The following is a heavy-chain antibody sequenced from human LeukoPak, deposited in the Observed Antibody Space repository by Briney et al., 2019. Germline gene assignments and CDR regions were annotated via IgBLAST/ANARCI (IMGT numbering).Heavy chain of an antibody. CDR2: IKQDGSEK. CDR3: AKLSGYYPYYFDY. D-gene: IGHD3-22*01. Sequence: GGSLRLSCAASGFTFSSYAMHWVRQAPGKGLEWVANIKQDGSEKYYVDSVKGRFTISRDNAKNSLYLQMNSLRAEDTAVYYCAKLSGYYPYYFDYWGQGTLVTVSS. CDR1: GFTFSSYA. V-gene: IGHV3-7*01. J-gene: IGHJ4*02.